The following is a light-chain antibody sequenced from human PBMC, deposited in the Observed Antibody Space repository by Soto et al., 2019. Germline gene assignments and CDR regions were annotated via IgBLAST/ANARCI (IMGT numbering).Light chain of an antibody. CDR2: DAS. Sequence: EIQMTQSPSSLSASVGDRVTITCRASQTISTYLNWYQQKPGKAPRLLIYDASSLLSGVPSRFSGSGSRTSFTLSIASLQPESFSTYYCQQSDSTPYTFGQGTKVEI. V-gene: IGKV1-39*01. CDR1: QTISTY. J-gene: IGKJ2*01. CDR3: QQSDSTPYT.